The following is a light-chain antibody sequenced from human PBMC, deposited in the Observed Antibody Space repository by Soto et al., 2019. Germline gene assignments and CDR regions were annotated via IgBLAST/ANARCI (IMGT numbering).Light chain of an antibody. CDR2: GAS. J-gene: IGKJ1*01. CDR1: QSVSSN. Sequence: EIVMTQSPATLSVSPGERATLSCRASQSVSSNLAWYQQKPCQAPMLLIYGASTRATGIPARFSGSGSGTEFTLTISSLQSEDFAGYYCQQYNNWWTFGQGTKVEIK. CDR3: QQYNNWWT. V-gene: IGKV3-15*01.